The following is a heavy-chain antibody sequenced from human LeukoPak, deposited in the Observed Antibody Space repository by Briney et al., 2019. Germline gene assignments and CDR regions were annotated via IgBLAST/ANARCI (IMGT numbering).Heavy chain of an antibody. V-gene: IGHV1-2*02. Sequence: ASVKVSCKASGYTFTGYYMHGVRQAPGQGLEWMGWINPDSGGTNFAQKFQGRVTMTRDTSISTAYMELSRLRSDDTAVYYCGRDFRDSLDYWGQGTLVTVSS. CDR2: INPDSGGT. CDR3: GRDFRDSLDY. CDR1: GYTFTGYY. J-gene: IGHJ4*02.